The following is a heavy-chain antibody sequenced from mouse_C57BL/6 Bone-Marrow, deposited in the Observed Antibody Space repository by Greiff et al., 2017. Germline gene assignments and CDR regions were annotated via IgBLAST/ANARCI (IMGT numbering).Heavy chain of an antibody. CDR2: ISSGGSYT. Sequence: DVHLVESGGDLVKPGGSLKLSCAASGFTFSSYGMSWVRQTPDKRLEWVATISSGGSYTYYPDSVKGRFTISRDNAKNTLYLQMSSLKSEDTAMYYCASRKPNTVGNAMDYWGQGTSVTVSS. V-gene: IGHV5-6*01. D-gene: IGHD1-1*01. CDR1: GFTFSSYG. CDR3: ASRKPNTVGNAMDY. J-gene: IGHJ4*01.